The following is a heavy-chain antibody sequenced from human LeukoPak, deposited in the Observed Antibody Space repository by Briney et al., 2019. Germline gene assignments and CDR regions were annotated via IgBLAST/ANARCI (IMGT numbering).Heavy chain of an antibody. CDR2: IYYSGST. Sequence: SETLSLTCTVSGGSISSYYWSWIRQPPGKGLEWIGYIYYSGSTSYNPSLKSRVTISVDTSKNQFSLKLSSVTAADTAVYYCARGDPYYYYYGMDVWGQGTTVTVSS. CDR1: GGSISSYY. V-gene: IGHV4-59*01. J-gene: IGHJ6*02. CDR3: ARGDPYYYYYGMDV.